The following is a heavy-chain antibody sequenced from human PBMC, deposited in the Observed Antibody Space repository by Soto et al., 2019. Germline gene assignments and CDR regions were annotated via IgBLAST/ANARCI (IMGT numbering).Heavy chain of an antibody. CDR2: ISISGNTI. CDR1: GFTFSSYE. J-gene: IGHJ3*02. V-gene: IGHV3-48*03. Sequence: PGGSRRLSFAPSGFTFSSYEISGVRQAQGKGLEWVSHISISGNTIYYADPVKGRFTISRDNPKNSLYLQMNSLRAEDTAAYYCARDQYGDYASACDIWGQGTMVTVSS. CDR3: ARDQYGDYASACDI. D-gene: IGHD4-17*01.